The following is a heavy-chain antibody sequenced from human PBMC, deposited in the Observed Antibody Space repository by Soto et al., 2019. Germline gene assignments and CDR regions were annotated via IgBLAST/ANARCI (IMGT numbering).Heavy chain of an antibody. CDR3: AREWHGSGSYYNYYFYYGMDV. Sequence: GGSLRLSCAASGFTFSSYAMHWVRQAPGKGLEWVAVISYDGSNKYYADSVKGRFTISSDNSKNTLYLQMNSLRAEVTAVYYCAREWHGSGSYYNYYFYYGMDVWGQGTTVTVSS. J-gene: IGHJ6*01. CDR1: GFTFSSYA. D-gene: IGHD3-10*01. CDR2: ISYDGSNK. V-gene: IGHV3-30-3*01.